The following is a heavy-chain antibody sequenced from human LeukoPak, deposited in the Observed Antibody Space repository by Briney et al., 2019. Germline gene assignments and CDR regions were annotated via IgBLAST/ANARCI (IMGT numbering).Heavy chain of an antibody. J-gene: IGHJ4*02. CDR1: GGTFSSYA. V-gene: IGHV1-69*05. CDR2: IIPIFGTA. CDR3: ARAAWALNYYDSSGYYSLDY. D-gene: IGHD3-22*01. Sequence: ASVKVSCKASGGTFSSYAISWVRQAPGQGLEWMGGIIPIFGTANYAQKFQGRVTITTDESTSTAYMELSSLRSKDTAVYYCARAAWALNYYDSSGYYSLDYWGQGTLVTVSS.